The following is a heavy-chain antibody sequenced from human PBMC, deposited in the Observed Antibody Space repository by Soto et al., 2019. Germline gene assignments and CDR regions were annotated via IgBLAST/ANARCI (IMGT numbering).Heavy chain of an antibody. D-gene: IGHD6-13*01. V-gene: IGHV3-48*03. CDR1: EFTFSGYE. CDR3: VRFGGAAAGPGDY. CDR2: ISSFGTTI. Sequence: GGSLRLSCVASEFTFSGYEMNWVRQAPGKGLEWVSYISSFGTTIYYTDSVKGRFTISRDNAKKSLYLQMNSLRAEDTAVYYCVRFGGAAAGPGDYWGQGTLVTVSS. J-gene: IGHJ4*02.